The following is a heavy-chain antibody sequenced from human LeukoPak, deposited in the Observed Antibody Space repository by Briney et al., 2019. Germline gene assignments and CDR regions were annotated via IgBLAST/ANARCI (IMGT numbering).Heavy chain of an antibody. Sequence: GGSLRLSCAASGFTFSSYGMHWVRQAPGKGLEWVAFIRYDGSNKYYADSVKGRFTISRDNSKNTLHLQMNSLRAEDTAVYYCAKSVDKYYYDSSGYYYSGYFQHWGQGTLVTVS. V-gene: IGHV3-30*02. D-gene: IGHD3-22*01. CDR2: IRYDGSNK. CDR3: AKSVDKYYYDSSGYYYSGYFQH. CDR1: GFTFSSYG. J-gene: IGHJ1*01.